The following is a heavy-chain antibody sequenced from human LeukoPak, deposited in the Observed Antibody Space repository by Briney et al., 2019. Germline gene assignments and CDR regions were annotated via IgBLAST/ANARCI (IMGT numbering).Heavy chain of an antibody. D-gene: IGHD1-26*01. CDR2: MNPNSGNT. J-gene: IGHJ3*02. CDR3: ARGHRYSGSYSDAFDI. Sequence: ASVKVSYKASGYTFTSCDINWVRQATGQGLEWMGWMNPNSGNTGYAQKFQGRVTMTRNTSISTAYMELSSLRSEDTAVYYCARGHRYSGSYSDAFDIWGQGTMVTVSS. V-gene: IGHV1-8*01. CDR1: GYTFTSCD.